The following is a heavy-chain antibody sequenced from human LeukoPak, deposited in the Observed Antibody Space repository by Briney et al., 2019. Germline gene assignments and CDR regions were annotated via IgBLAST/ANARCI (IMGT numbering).Heavy chain of an antibody. D-gene: IGHD6-19*01. V-gene: IGHV3-20*04. CDR2: INWNGGST. CDR3: VGSLYSSGWAPHYYGMDV. CDR1: GFTFDDYG. Sequence: GGSLRLSCAASGFTFDDYGMSWVRQVPGKGLEWVSGINWNGGSTGYADSVKGRFTISRDNAKNSLYLQMNSLRAEDTAVYYCVGSLYSSGWAPHYYGMDVWGQGTTVTVSS. J-gene: IGHJ6*02.